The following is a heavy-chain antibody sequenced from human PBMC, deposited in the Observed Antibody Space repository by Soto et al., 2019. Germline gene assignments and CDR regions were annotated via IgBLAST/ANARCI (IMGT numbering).Heavy chain of an antibody. CDR3: AHYGGNPPPRH. D-gene: IGHD4-17*01. Sequence: QVQLVQSGAEVKKPGSSVKVSCMASGGTFSSYAISWVRQAPGQGLEWMGGIIPIFGTANYAQKFQGRVTITADESTSTADMELSSLRSEDTGVYYCAHYGGNPPPRHWGQGTLVTVSS. CDR2: IIPIFGTA. V-gene: IGHV1-69*01. J-gene: IGHJ4*02. CDR1: GGTFSSYA.